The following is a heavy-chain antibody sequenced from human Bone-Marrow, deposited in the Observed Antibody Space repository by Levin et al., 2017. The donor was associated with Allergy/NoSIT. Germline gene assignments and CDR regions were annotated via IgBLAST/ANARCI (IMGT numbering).Heavy chain of an antibody. D-gene: IGHD2-8*01. J-gene: IGHJ3*02. CDR3: AREWSAFDM. CDR2: IYYSRST. CDR1: GGSSSSYK. V-gene: IGHV4-59*01. Sequence: SETLSLTCTGSGGSSSSYKWNWIRQPPGKGLEWIGYIYYSRSTNYNPSLKSRVTISLDTSKNQFSLKLSSVTAADTAVYYCAREWSAFDMWGQGTMVTVSS.